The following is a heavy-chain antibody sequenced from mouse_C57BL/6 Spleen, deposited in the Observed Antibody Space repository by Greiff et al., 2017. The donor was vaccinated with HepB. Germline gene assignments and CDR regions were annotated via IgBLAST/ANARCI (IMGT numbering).Heavy chain of an antibody. V-gene: IGHV5-4*01. CDR3: ARDTGTSAWFAY. CDR2: ISDGGSYT. CDR1: GFTFSSYA. D-gene: IGHD4-1*01. Sequence: EVQGVESGGGLVKPGGSLKLSCAASGFTFSSYAMSWVRQTPEKRLEWVATISDGGSYTYYPDNVKGRFTISRDNAKNNLYLQMSHLKSEDTAMYYCARDTGTSAWFAYWGQGTLVTVSA. J-gene: IGHJ3*01.